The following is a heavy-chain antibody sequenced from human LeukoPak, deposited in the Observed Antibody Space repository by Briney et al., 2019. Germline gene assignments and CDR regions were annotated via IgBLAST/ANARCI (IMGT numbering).Heavy chain of an antibody. Sequence: GRSLRLSCAASGFISSSYVLHWVRQAPGKGLEWVAVISHDGSTKYYVDSVKGRFTISRDNSKNTLYLQMNSLRPEDTAVYYWVNIAATGPDYWGQGTLVTVSS. D-gene: IGHD6-13*01. CDR2: ISHDGSTK. CDR3: VNIAATGPDY. V-gene: IGHV3-30*18. J-gene: IGHJ4*02. CDR1: GFISSSYV.